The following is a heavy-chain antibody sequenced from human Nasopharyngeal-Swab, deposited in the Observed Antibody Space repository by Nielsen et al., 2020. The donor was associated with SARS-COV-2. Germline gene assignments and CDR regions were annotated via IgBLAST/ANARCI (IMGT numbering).Heavy chain of an antibody. CDR3: ARRNRLAAPGAHFDL. Sequence: SETLSLTCAVSGGSLSGHYWTWFRQSPGRGLEWIGEINESGGTNYSPSLKSRLTISVDTSMKHFSLKLASVTAADTAFYYCARRNRLAAPGAHFDLWGRDTLVTVSS. CDR2: INESGGT. J-gene: IGHJ2*01. V-gene: IGHV4-34*01. D-gene: IGHD6-13*01. CDR1: GGSLSGHY.